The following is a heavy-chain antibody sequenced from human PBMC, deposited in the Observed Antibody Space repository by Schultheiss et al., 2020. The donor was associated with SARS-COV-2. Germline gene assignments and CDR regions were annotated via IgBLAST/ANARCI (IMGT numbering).Heavy chain of an antibody. CDR3: ARDYANMAARPVGYFDL. J-gene: IGHJ2*01. CDR2: IYYSGST. V-gene: IGHV4-30-4*01. Sequence: SQTLSLTCTVSGGSISSGDYYWSWIRQPPGKGLEWIGYIYYSGSTYYNPSLKSRVTISVDTSKNQFSLKLSSVTAADTAVYYCARDYANMAARPVGYFDLWGRGTLVTVSS. CDR1: GGSISSGDYY. D-gene: IGHD6-6*01.